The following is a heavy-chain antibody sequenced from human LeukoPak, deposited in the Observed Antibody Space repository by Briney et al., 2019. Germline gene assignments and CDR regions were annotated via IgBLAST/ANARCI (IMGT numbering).Heavy chain of an antibody. CDR2: MNPNSGNT. Sequence: GASVKVSCKASGYTFTSYGINRVRQATGQGLEWMGWMNPNSGNTGYAQKFQGRVTITRNTSISTAYMELSSLRSEDTAVYYCARGSRGFGEKKSYYHCMDVWGKGTTVTVSS. J-gene: IGHJ6*03. V-gene: IGHV1-8*03. CDR3: ARGSRGFGEKKSYYHCMDV. D-gene: IGHD3-10*01. CDR1: GYTFTSYG.